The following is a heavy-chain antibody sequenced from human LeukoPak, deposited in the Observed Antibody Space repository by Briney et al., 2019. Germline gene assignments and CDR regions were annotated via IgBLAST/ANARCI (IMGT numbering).Heavy chain of an antibody. V-gene: IGHV4-61*08. J-gene: IGHJ4*02. CDR1: GASISSGGYY. CDR3: ARVSFTYGPLDS. D-gene: IGHD4-17*01. CDR2: TYFTGST. Sequence: PSETLSLTCTVSGASISSGGYYWGWIRQPQGKGLEWMGYTYFTGSTYYNPSLQSRLIISADTSMTQFSLRLRSVTAADTAVYYCARVSFTYGPLDSWGPGILVTVSS.